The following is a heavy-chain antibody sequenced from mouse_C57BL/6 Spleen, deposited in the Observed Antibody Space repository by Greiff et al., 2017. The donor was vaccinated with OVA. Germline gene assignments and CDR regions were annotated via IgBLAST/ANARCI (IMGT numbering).Heavy chain of an antibody. CDR3: ARNYGNYEAMDY. D-gene: IGHD2-1*01. CDR2: IYPGDGDT. J-gene: IGHJ4*01. V-gene: IGHV1-80*01. CDR1: GYAFSSYW. Sequence: QVQLQQSGAELVKPGASVKISCKASGYAFSSYWMNWVKQRPGKGLEWIGQIYPGDGDTNYNGKFKGKATLTADKSSSTAYMQLSSLTSEDSAVYFCARNYGNYEAMDYWGQGTSVTVSS.